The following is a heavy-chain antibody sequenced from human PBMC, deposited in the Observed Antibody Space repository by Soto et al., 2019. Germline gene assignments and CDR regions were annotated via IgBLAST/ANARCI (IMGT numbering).Heavy chain of an antibody. J-gene: IGHJ4*02. V-gene: IGHV1-69*01. CDR2: IIPIFGTA. D-gene: IGHD3-3*01. Sequence: SVQVLCKASGSPFRTHALSLVRQAPGQGLEWMGGIIPIFGTANYAQKFQGRVTITADESTSTAYMELSSLRSEDTAVYYCAAGVLEWLLAQHRPFDYWGQGTLVTVSS. CDR3: AAGVLEWLLAQHRPFDY. CDR1: GSPFRTHA.